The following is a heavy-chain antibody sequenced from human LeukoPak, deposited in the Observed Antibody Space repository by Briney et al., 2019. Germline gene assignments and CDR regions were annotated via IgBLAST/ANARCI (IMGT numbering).Heavy chain of an antibody. J-gene: IGHJ3*02. CDR1: GFTVSSNY. Sequence: GGSLRLSCAASGFTVSSNYMSWVRQAPGKGLEWVSSISSGSSYRYYADSVKGRFTISRDNAKNSLYLQMNSLRAEDTAVYYCARDAFDIWGQGTMVTVSS. CDR2: ISSGSSYR. V-gene: IGHV3-21*01. CDR3: ARDAFDI.